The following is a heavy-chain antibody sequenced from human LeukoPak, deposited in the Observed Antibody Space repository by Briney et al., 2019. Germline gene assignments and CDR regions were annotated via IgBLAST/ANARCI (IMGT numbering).Heavy chain of an antibody. CDR1: GGSISNSGYY. D-gene: IGHD3-22*01. V-gene: IGHV4-39*01. CDR2: IYYSGST. J-gene: IGHJ4*02. CDR3: AKTYYYDPFDF. Sequence: PSETLSLTCTVSGGSISNSGYYWGWIRQPPGKGLEWIGNIYYSGSTYYNPSLKSRVTISVDTSKNQFSLKLSSVTAADAAVYYCAKTYYYDPFDFWGQGTLVTVSS.